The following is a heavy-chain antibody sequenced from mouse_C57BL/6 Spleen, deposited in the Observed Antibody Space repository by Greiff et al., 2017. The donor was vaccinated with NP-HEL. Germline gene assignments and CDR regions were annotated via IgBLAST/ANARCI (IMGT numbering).Heavy chain of an antibody. Sequence: EVQGVESGGGLVKPGGSLKLSCAASGFTFSDYGMHWVRQAPEKGLEWVAYISSGSSTIYYADTVKGRFTISRDNAKNTLFLQMTSLRSEDTAMYYCARRYYGSREDYAMDYWGQGTSVTVSS. CDR2: ISSGSSTI. J-gene: IGHJ4*01. D-gene: IGHD1-1*01. V-gene: IGHV5-17*01. CDR1: GFTFSDYG. CDR3: ARRYYGSREDYAMDY.